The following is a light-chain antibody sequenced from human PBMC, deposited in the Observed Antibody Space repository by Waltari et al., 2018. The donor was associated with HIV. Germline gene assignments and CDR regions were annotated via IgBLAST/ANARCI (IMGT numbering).Light chain of an antibody. CDR3: CSYAGSFWV. CDR1: SRAVGFYTS. Sequence: QSALTQPRSVSGSPGQSVTISCTGASRAVGFYTSVSWYQHHPGKAPKLMIYDVNKRPSGVPDRFAGSKSGNTASLTISGLQAEDEADYYCCSYAGSFWVFGGGTKLTVL. V-gene: IGLV2-11*01. CDR2: DVN. J-gene: IGLJ3*02.